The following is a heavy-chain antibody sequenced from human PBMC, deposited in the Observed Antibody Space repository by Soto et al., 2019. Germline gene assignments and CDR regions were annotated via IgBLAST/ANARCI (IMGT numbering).Heavy chain of an antibody. CDR2: IYYSGST. D-gene: IGHD1-1*01. J-gene: IGHJ6*02. CDR1: GGSISSGGYY. CDR3: ARELITGTSHYYYYYGMDV. Sequence: SETLSLTCTASGGSISSGGYYWSWIRQHPGKGLEWIGYIYYSGSTYYNPSLKSRVTISVDTSKNQFSLKLSSVTAADTAVYYCARELITGTSHYYYYYGMDVWGQGTTVTVSS. V-gene: IGHV4-31*03.